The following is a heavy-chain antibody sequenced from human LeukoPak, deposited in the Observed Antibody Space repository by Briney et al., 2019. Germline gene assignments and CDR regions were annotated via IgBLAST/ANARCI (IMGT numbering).Heavy chain of an antibody. D-gene: IGHD2-21*01. CDR3: ARSYRGDSAPDS. Sequence: PGGSLRLSCAASGFTFSCYRTYWVRQAPGKGLEWVANIKPDGNENYYVDSVKGRFTISRDNAKNSLYLQMNSLKVEDTAVYYCARSYRGDSAPDSWGQGALVTVSS. CDR1: GFTFSCYR. V-gene: IGHV3-7*01. CDR2: IKPDGNEN. J-gene: IGHJ5*02.